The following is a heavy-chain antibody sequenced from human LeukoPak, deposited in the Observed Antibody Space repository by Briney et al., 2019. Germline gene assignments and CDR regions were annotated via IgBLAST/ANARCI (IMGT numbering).Heavy chain of an antibody. D-gene: IGHD6-13*01. CDR2: IKQDGSEK. Sequence: GGSLRLSCAASGSTFSSYWMSWVRQAPGKGLEWVANIKQDGSEKYYVDSVKGRFTISRDNAKNSLYLQMNSLRAEDTAVYYCARDRGSSWEIDYWGQGTLVTVSS. V-gene: IGHV3-7*01. J-gene: IGHJ4*02. CDR3: ARDRGSSWEIDY. CDR1: GSTFSSYW.